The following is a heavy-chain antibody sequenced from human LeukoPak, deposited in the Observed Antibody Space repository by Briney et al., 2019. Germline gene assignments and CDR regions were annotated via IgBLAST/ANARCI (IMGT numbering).Heavy chain of an antibody. CDR2: ISAYDGNT. CDR1: GYTFTSYG. CDR3: ARDGYGSGKGYFDY. Sequence: ASVKVSCKASGYTFTSYGISWVRQAPGQGPEWMGWISAYDGNTNSAQKFQGRVTMTTDTSTSTAYMELRGLRSDDTAVYYCARDGYGSGKGYFDYWGQGTLVTVSS. V-gene: IGHV1-18*01. D-gene: IGHD3-10*01. J-gene: IGHJ4*02.